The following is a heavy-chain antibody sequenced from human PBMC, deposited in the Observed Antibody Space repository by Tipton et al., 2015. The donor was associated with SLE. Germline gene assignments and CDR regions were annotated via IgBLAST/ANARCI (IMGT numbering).Heavy chain of an antibody. D-gene: IGHD1-26*01. V-gene: IGHV3-53*01. CDR3: ARDRIVGAYYSWFDP. J-gene: IGHJ5*02. Sequence: SLRLSCAASGFTVSSNYMSWVRQAPGKGLEWFAVIYSGGSTYYADSVKGRFTISRDNAKNSLYLQMNSLRAEDTAVYYCARDRIVGAYYSWFDPWGQRTLVTVSS. CDR1: GFTVSSNY. CDR2: IYSGGST.